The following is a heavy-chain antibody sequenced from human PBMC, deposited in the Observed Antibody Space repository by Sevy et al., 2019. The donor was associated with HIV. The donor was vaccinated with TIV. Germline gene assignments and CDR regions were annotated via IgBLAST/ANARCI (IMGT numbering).Heavy chain of an antibody. V-gene: IGHV1-2*02. CDR1: GYTFTDYY. D-gene: IGHD3-22*01. Sequence: ASVKVSCKASGYTFTDYYIHWVRQAPGQGLEWMGWINPNSGGTNYAQEFQGRVTMTRDTSVSTAYMELSRLRSDDTAVYYCVRVPFSVHYYDSSGLSPFDYWGQGTLVTVSS. CDR2: INPNSGGT. J-gene: IGHJ4*02. CDR3: VRVPFSVHYYDSSGLSPFDY.